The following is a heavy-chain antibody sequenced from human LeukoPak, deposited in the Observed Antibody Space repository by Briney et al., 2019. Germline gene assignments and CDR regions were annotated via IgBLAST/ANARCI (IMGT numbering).Heavy chain of an antibody. Sequence: GESLKISCKGSGYSFTSYWIGWVRQMPGKGLERMGIIYPGDSDTRYSPSFQGQVTISADKSISTAYLQWSSLKASDTAMYYCARRGEITSYYYYGMDVWGQGTTVTVSS. CDR3: ARRGEITSYYYYGMDV. J-gene: IGHJ6*02. V-gene: IGHV5-51*01. CDR2: IYPGDSDT. CDR1: GYSFTSYW. D-gene: IGHD3-10*01.